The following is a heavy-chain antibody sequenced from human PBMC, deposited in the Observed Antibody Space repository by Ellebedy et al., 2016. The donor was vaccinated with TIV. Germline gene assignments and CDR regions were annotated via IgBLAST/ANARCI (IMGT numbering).Heavy chain of an antibody. V-gene: IGHV6-1*01. Sequence: SQTLSFTCVISGDSVSTDIGWNWIRQSPSRGLEWLGRTYYRSKWNNDYAVSLKSRITINPDTSKNQFSLQLNSVIPDDTAVYYCARGWFGSGMGVWGQGTTVTVSS. J-gene: IGHJ6*02. CDR2: TYYRSKWNN. D-gene: IGHD3-16*01. CDR3: ARGWFGSGMGV. CDR1: GDSVSTDIG.